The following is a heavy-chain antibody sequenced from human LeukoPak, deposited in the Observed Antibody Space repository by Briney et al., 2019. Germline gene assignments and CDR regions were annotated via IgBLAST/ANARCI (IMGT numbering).Heavy chain of an antibody. CDR2: INTDGSST. V-gene: IGHV3-74*01. CDR3: AREQDDFWSGYIVRYFDY. CDR1: GFTFDDYA. D-gene: IGHD3-3*01. Sequence: GGSLRLSCAASGFTFDDYAMHWVRQAPGKGLVWVSRINTDGSSTSYADSVKGRFTISRDNAKNTLYLQMNSLRAEDTAVYYCAREQDDFWSGYIVRYFDYWGQGTLVTVSS. J-gene: IGHJ4*02.